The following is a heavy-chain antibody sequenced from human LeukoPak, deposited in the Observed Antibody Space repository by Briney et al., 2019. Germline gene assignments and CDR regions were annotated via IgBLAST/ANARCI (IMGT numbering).Heavy chain of an antibody. CDR1: GFTFSSYR. CDR2: IKQDGSEK. D-gene: IGHD3-9*01. J-gene: IGHJ3*02. Sequence: GGSLRLSCAASGFTFSSYRMSWVRQAPGKGLEWVANIKQDGSEKYYVDSVKGRFTISRDNAKNSLYLQMNSLRAEDTAVYYCARDPELRYFDWLSHAFDIWGQGTMVTVSS. V-gene: IGHV3-7*01. CDR3: ARDPELRYFDWLSHAFDI.